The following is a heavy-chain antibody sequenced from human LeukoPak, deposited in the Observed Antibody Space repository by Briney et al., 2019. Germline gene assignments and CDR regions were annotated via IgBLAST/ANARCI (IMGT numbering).Heavy chain of an antibody. CDR2: ISGSGGST. CDR3: ARDSGSGSFAVGDY. V-gene: IGHV3-23*01. CDR1: GFTFSSYA. J-gene: IGHJ4*02. D-gene: IGHD1-26*01. Sequence: PGGSLRLSCAASGFTFSSYAMSWVRQAPGKGLEWVSAISGSGGSTYYADSVKGRFTISRDNAKNSLYLQMNSLRAEDTAVYYCARDSGSGSFAVGDYWGQGTLVTVSS.